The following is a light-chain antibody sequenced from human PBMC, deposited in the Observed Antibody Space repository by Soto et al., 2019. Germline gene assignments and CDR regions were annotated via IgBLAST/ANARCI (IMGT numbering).Light chain of an antibody. V-gene: IGKV2-28*01. CDR3: MQALQTPPT. J-gene: IGKJ1*01. Sequence: DIVITHSPLSLPVTPGEPASISCRSSQSLLHSNGYNYLDWYLQKPGQSPQLLIYLGSDRSSGVPDRFSGSGSGTDFTLKISRVEAEDVGVYYCMQALQTPPTFGQGT. CDR2: LGS. CDR1: QSLLHSNGYNY.